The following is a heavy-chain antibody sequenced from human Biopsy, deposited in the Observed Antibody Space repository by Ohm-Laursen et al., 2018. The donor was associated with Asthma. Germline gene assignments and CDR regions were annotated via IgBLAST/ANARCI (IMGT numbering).Heavy chain of an antibody. V-gene: IGHV3-11*01. D-gene: IGHD6-13*01. CDR3: ARVLESSSWGPFYFFTLDV. CDR1: GFSFGDYF. J-gene: IGHJ6*02. CDR2: ISSSGSTK. Sequence: GSLRLSCSATGFSFGDYFMTWVRQAPGKGLEWVASISSSGSTKYPSESVLGRCTIPRDNTQKSMSLELRSLRVEDTAIYYCARVLESSSWGPFYFFTLDVWGQGTPVAVSS.